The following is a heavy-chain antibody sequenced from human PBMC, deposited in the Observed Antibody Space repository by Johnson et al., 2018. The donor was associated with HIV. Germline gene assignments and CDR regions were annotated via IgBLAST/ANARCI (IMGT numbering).Heavy chain of an antibody. CDR2: ISWNSDTI. V-gene: IGHV3-9*01. J-gene: IGHJ3*02. D-gene: IGHD3-3*01. Sequence: VQLVESGGVVVQPGGSLRLSCAASGFTFDDYAMHWVRQAPGKGLEWVSGISWNSDTIGYADSVKGRFAISRDNAKNSLYLQMNSLRAEDTALYYCAKGGPLFVDAFDIWGQGTMVTVSS. CDR1: GFTFDDYA. CDR3: AKGGPLFVDAFDI.